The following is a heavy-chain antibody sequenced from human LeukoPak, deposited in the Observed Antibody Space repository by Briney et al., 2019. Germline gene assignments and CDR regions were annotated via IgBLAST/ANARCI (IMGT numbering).Heavy chain of an antibody. CDR1: GYTFTSYD. J-gene: IGHJ4*02. V-gene: IGHV1-8*03. Sequence: ASVKVSCKASGYTFTSYDINWVRQATGQGLEWMGWMNPNSGNTGYAQKFQGRVTITRNTSISTAYMELRSLRSDDTAVYYCARRGGRPGYFDYWGQGTLVTVSS. CDR2: MNPNSGNT. CDR3: ARRGGRPGYFDY. D-gene: IGHD3-10*01.